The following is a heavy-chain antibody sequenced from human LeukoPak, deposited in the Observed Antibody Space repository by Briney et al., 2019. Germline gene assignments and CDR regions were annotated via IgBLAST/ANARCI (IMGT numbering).Heavy chain of an antibody. CDR1: GYTFTDYY. CDR2: INPNSGGT. CDR3: ARGSDSSGYPGF. Sequence: ASVKVSCKTSGYTFTDYYMHWVRQAPGQGLEWMGWINPNSGGTNSAQKFQGRVTMTRDTPVSTAYMELSRLTSDDTAVYHCARGSDSSGYPGFWGQGTLVTVSS. V-gene: IGHV1-2*02. D-gene: IGHD3-22*01. J-gene: IGHJ4*02.